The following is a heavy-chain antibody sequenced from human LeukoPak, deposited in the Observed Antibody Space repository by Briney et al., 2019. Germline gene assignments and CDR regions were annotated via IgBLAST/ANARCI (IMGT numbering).Heavy chain of an antibody. CDR2: IDGGGGST. CDR3: AKDLYYSDWSPNDY. J-gene: IGHJ4*02. CDR1: GFTFRSYG. V-gene: IGHV3-23*01. D-gene: IGHD6-19*01. Sequence: GGSLRLSCAASGFTFRSYGMTWVRQAPGKGLEWVSSIDGGGGSTYYADSVTGRFTMSRDNSKNTLYLQMNSLRAEDTAIYYCAKDLYYSDWSPNDYWGQGTLVTVSS.